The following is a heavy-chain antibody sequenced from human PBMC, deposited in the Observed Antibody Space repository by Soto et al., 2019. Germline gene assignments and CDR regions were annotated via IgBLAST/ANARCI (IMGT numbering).Heavy chain of an antibody. D-gene: IGHD2-21*02. J-gene: IGHJ4*01. Sequence: GGSLRLSCAASGFTFSNYWMHWVRQAPGKGLVYVSRINGDGSREAYADSVKGRFSISRENARNTVYMQMNSLRVDDTAVYYCARGQPDCAGDCSYNWGNGT. CDR3: ARGQPDCAGDCSYN. CDR2: INGDGSRE. CDR1: GFTFSNYW. V-gene: IGHV3-74*01.